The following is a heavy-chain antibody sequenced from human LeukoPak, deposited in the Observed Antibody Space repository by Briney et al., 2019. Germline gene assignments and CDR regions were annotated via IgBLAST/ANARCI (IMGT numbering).Heavy chain of an antibody. CDR2: ISSSSSTI. D-gene: IGHD1-1*01. V-gene: IGHV3-48*04. CDR1: GFTFSSYS. Sequence: PGGSLRLSCAASGFTFSSYSMNWVRQAPGKGLEWVSYISSSSSTIYYADSVKGRFTISRDNAKNSLYLQMNSLRAEDTAAYYCARDQLELSYYYYYMDVWGKGTTVTVSS. CDR3: ARDQLELSYYYYYMDV. J-gene: IGHJ6*03.